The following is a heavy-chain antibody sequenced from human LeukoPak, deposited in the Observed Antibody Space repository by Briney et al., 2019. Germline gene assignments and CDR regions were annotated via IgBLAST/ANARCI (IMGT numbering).Heavy chain of an antibody. CDR3: ARAATGEGGNYFDY. J-gene: IGHJ4*02. Sequence: SQTLSLTCAISGDSVSSNRAAWNWIRQSPSRGLEWLGRTYYRSQWYNDYAVSVKSRITINPDTSKNQFSLQLNSVTPEDTAVYYCARAATGEGGNYFDYWGQGTLVTVSS. CDR2: TYYRSQWYN. D-gene: IGHD7-27*01. V-gene: IGHV6-1*01. CDR1: GDSVSSNRAA.